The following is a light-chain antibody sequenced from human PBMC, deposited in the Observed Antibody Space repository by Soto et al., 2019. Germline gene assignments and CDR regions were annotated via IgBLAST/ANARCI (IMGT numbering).Light chain of an antibody. CDR1: QTIHSW. Sequence: DIQMTQSPSTLSASVGAKVTITCRASQTIHSWLAWYQQKAGQAPKLLIYDASTLEGGVPSRFSGSRSGTEFTLTISSLQPDDFATYYCQQFKSYPVTFGGGTKVEI. CDR2: DAS. J-gene: IGKJ4*01. V-gene: IGKV1-5*01. CDR3: QQFKSYPVT.